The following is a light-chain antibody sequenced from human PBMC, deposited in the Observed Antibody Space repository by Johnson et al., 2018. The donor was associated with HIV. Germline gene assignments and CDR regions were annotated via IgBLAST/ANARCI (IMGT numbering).Light chain of an antibody. CDR2: DNN. J-gene: IGLJ1*01. Sequence: QSVLTQPPSVSAAPGQKVTISCSGSSSNIGNNYVSWYQQLQGTAPKLLIYDNNKRPPGIPDRFSGSKSGTSATLGITGLQTGDEADYYCGTWDSSLSVGVFGTGTKVTVL. CDR1: SSNIGNNY. CDR3: GTWDSSLSVGV. V-gene: IGLV1-51*01.